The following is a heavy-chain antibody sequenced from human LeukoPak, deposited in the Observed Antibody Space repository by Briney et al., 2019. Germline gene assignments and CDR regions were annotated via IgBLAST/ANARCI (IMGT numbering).Heavy chain of an antibody. J-gene: IGHJ4*02. CDR2: ISYDGSNT. CDR1: GFIFSSYA. CDR3: ARGYYYGSGRPQGEGYFDY. D-gene: IGHD3-10*01. V-gene: IGHV3-30*03. Sequence: GSSLRLSCAASGFIFSSYAMHWVRQAPGKGLEWVAVISYDGSNTYHADSVKGRFTISRDNSKNTLYLQMNSLRAEDTAVYYCARGYYYGSGRPQGEGYFDYWGQGTLVTVSS.